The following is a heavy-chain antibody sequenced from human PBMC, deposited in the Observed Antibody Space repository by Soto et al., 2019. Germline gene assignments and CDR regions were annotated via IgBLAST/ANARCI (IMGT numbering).Heavy chain of an antibody. J-gene: IGHJ4*02. D-gene: IGHD3-3*01. Sequence: GSLRLSCAASGFRFSDYSMNWVRQAPGRGLEWVSYISSSSFTIHYADSVEGRFAISRDNAKNSLYLQMNSLRAEDTAVYYCARDYNHFRSGHFDYWGQAALVTVSS. V-gene: IGHV3-48*01. CDR1: GFRFSDYS. CDR2: ISSSSFTI. CDR3: ARDYNHFRSGHFDY.